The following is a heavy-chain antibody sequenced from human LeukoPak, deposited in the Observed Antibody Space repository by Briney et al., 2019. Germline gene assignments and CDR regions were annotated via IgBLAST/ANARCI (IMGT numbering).Heavy chain of an antibody. CDR2: IYSGGST. CDR1: GFTVRSNY. Sequence: GSLSLSCAASGFTVRSNYMSWVRQAPGKGLEWVALIYSGGSTYYADCVKSRFSISRDNCKNTLYLQMNRLRAEETAVYYCARPSKAAASTTVVYWGQGTLVTVSS. J-gene: IGHJ4*02. D-gene: IGHD6-25*01. CDR3: ARPSKAAASTTVVY. V-gene: IGHV3-66*04.